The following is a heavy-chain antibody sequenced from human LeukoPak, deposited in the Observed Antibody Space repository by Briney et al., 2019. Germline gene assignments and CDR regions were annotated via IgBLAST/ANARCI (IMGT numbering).Heavy chain of an antibody. V-gene: IGHV3-48*03. CDR2: ISSSGSTI. J-gene: IGHJ4*02. CDR3: ARDYLSGGGFDY. Sequence: GGSLRLSCAACGFTFSSYEMNWVRQAPGKGLEWVSYISSSGSTIYYADSVKGRFTISRDNAKNSLYLQMNSLRAEDTAVYYCARDYLSGGGFDYWGQGTLVTVSS. D-gene: IGHD3-10*01. CDR1: GFTFSSYE.